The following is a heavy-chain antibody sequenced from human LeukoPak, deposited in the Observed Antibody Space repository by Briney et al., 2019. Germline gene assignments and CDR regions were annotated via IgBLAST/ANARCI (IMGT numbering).Heavy chain of an antibody. CDR1: GGSLSSYY. J-gene: IGHJ6*03. CDR2: VYTSGST. Sequence: SETLSLTCTVSGGSLSSYYWSWIRQPAEKGLEWIGRVYTSGSTNYNPSLKSRVTMSIDTSKNQFSLEVSSVTAADTAVYYCARAPGYCSTTSCEYYYYMDVWGKGTTVTVSS. D-gene: IGHD2-2*01. V-gene: IGHV4-4*07. CDR3: ARAPGYCSTTSCEYYYYMDV.